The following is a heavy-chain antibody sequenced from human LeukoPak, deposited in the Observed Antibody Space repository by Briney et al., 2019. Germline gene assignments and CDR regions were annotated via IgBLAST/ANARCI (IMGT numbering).Heavy chain of an antibody. V-gene: IGHV3-30*03. Sequence: PGGSLRLSCVASAFTFSIYGMHWVRQAPGKGLEWVAVISYDGSKTYYADSVKVRFTISRDNSKNTLYLQMNSLRAEDTAVYYCASPGGYDFWSGPFDYWGQGTLVTVSS. CDR3: ASPGGYDFWSGPFDY. J-gene: IGHJ4*02. D-gene: IGHD3-3*01. CDR1: AFTFSIYG. CDR2: ISYDGSKT.